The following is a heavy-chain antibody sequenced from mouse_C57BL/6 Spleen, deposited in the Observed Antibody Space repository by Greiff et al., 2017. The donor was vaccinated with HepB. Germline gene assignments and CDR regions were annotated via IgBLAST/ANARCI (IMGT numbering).Heavy chain of an antibody. Sequence: VKLVESGPELVKPGASVKISCKASGYSFTSYYIHWVQQRPGQGLEWIGWIYPGSGNTKYNEKFKGKATLTEDTSSSTAYMQLSSLTSEDSAVYYCAHYYGGSYGWFAYWGQGTLVTVSA. V-gene: IGHV1-66*01. D-gene: IGHD1-1*01. CDR1: GYSFTSYY. J-gene: IGHJ3*01. CDR2: IYPGSGNT. CDR3: AHYYGGSYGWFAY.